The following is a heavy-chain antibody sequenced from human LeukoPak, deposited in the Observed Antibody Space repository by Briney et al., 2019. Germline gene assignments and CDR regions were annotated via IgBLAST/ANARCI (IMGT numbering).Heavy chain of an antibody. V-gene: IGHV1-2*02. CDR3: ARAHYCYYYMDV. CDR2: INPNSGGT. CDR1: GYTFTGYY. Sequence: ASVKVSCKASGYTFTGYYMHWVRQAPGQGLEWMGWINPNSGGTNYAQKFQGRVTMTRDTSISTAYMELSRLRSDDTAVYYCARAHYCYYYMDVWGKGTTVTISS. J-gene: IGHJ6*03.